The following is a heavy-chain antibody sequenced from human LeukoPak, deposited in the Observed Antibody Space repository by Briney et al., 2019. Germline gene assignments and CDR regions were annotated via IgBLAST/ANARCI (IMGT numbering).Heavy chain of an antibody. CDR1: GFTFSSYG. CDR2: IWYGGSNK. Sequence: GRSLRLSCAASGFTFSSYGMHWVRQAPGKGLEWVAVIWYGGSNKYYADSVKGRFTISRDNSKNTLYLQMNSLRAEDTAVYYCAKDLRGYCSSTSCHTPFDYWGQGTLVTVSS. J-gene: IGHJ4*02. CDR3: AKDLRGYCSSTSCHTPFDY. D-gene: IGHD2-2*02. V-gene: IGHV3-30*18.